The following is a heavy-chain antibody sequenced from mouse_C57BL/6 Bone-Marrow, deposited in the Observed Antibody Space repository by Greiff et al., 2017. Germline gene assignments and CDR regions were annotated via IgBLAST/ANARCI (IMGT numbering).Heavy chain of an antibody. Sequence: VQLQQPGAELVRPGSSVKLSCKASGYTFTSYWMDWVKQRPGQGLEWIGNIYPSDSENHYNQKFKDKATLTVDKSSSTAYMKLSSLTSEDSAVYCCTSYGSFAWFAYWGQGTLVTVSA. CDR1: GYTFTSYW. D-gene: IGHD1-1*02. CDR3: TSYGSFAWFAY. CDR2: IYPSDSEN. J-gene: IGHJ3*01. V-gene: IGHV1-61*01.